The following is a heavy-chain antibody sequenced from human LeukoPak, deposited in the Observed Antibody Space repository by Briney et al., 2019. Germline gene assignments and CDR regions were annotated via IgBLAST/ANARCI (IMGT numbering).Heavy chain of an antibody. CDR2: TYYRSKWYN. D-gene: IGHD2-2*01. Sequence: PSETLSLTCAISRDSVSSNSAAWNWIRQSPSRGLEWLGRTYYRSKWYNDYAASVKSRITINPDTSKNQFSLQLNSVTPEDTAVCYCARDQYEADYYYYGMDVWGKGTTVTVSS. CDR1: RDSVSSNSAA. CDR3: ARDQYEADYYYYGMDV. V-gene: IGHV6-1*01. J-gene: IGHJ6*04.